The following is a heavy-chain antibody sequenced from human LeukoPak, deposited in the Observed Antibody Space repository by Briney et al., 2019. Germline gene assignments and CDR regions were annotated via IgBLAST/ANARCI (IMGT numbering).Heavy chain of an antibody. Sequence: ASVKVSCKASGYTFTGYYMHWVRQAPGQGLEWVGWINPNSGGTNYAQKFQGWVTMTRDTSISTAYMELSRLRSDDTAVYYCARDGSSSSWYHVDYWGQGTLVTVSS. CDR1: GYTFTGYY. D-gene: IGHD6-13*01. CDR3: ARDGSSSSWYHVDY. CDR2: INPNSGGT. V-gene: IGHV1-2*04. J-gene: IGHJ4*02.